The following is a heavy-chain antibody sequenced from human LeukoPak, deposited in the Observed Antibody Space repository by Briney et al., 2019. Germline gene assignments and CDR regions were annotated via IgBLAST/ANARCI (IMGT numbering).Heavy chain of an antibody. CDR2: IYPGDSDT. CDR1: GYSFTSYW. V-gene: IGHV5-51*01. CDR3: ARTYYDFWSGYFSYYFDY. D-gene: IGHD3-3*01. J-gene: IGHJ4*02. Sequence: GESLKISCKGSGYSFTSYWIGWVRQMPGKGLEWMGIIYPGDSDTRYSPSFQGQVTISADKSISTAYLQWSSLKASDTAMYYCARTYYDFWSGYFSYYFDYWGQGTLVTVSS.